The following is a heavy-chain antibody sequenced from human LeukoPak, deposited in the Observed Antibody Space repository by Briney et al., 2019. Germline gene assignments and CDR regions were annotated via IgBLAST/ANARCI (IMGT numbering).Heavy chain of an antibody. D-gene: IGHD3-22*01. CDR2: TNPNSGGT. CDR3: AREGIVVVTRSYFDY. V-gene: IGHV1-2*06. J-gene: IGHJ4*02. Sequence: GASVKVSCKASGYTFTGYYMHWVRQAPGQGLEWMGRTNPNSGGTNYAQKFQGRVTMTRDTSISTAYMELSRLRSDDTAVYYCAREGIVVVTRSYFDYWGQGTLVTVSS. CDR1: GYTFTGYY.